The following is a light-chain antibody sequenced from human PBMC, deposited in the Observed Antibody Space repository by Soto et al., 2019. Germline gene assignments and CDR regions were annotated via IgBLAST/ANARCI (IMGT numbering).Light chain of an antibody. CDR2: DAS. Sequence: ILVTQSPATLSLSPGERATLSCRASQSVSSYLAWYQQKPGQAPRLLIYDASTRATDIPDRFSGSGSGTEFTLTISSLQSEDLAVYYCQQHNNWPRTFGQGTRLEIK. J-gene: IGKJ5*01. CDR3: QQHNNWPRT. CDR1: QSVSSY. V-gene: IGKV3-15*01.